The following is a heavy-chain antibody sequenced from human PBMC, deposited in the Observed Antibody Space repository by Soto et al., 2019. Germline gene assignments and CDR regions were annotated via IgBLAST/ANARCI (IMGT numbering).Heavy chain of an antibody. CDR2: INAGNGNT. J-gene: IGHJ5*02. D-gene: IGHD2-2*01. CDR3: ARSIVVVPAPPYNWFDP. CDR1: GYTFTSYA. Sequence: ASVKVSCKASGYTFTSYAMHWVRQAPGQRLEWMGWINAGNGNTKYSQKFQGRVTITRDTSASTAYMELSSLRSEDTAVYYCARSIVVVPAPPYNWFDPWGQGTLVTVSS. V-gene: IGHV1-3*01.